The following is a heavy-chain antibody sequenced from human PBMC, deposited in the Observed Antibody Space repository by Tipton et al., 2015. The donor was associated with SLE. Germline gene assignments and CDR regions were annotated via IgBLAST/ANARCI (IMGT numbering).Heavy chain of an antibody. Sequence: QLVQSGAEVKKSGASVRLSCKASGYIFSNFAMSWVRQAPGQGLEWMGWITDYNDNTNYAQRFQGRVTMTTDTSTSTAYMELRRLRFDDTAVYYCARCREYSSLYYFDYWGQGTLVTVSS. V-gene: IGHV1-18*01. CDR1: GYIFSNFA. D-gene: IGHD6-6*01. CDR3: ARCREYSSLYYFDY. J-gene: IGHJ4*02. CDR2: ITDYNDNT.